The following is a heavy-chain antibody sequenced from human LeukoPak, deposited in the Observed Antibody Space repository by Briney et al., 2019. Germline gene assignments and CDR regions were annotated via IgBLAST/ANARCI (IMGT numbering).Heavy chain of an antibody. J-gene: IGHJ4*02. CDR3: ARDRAVAATHYFDY. D-gene: IGHD6-19*01. Sequence: GSLRLSCAASGFTVSSNYMSWVRQAPGKGLEWVSVIYSGGSTYYADSVKGRFTISRDNSKNTLYLQMNSLRAEDTAVYYCARDRAVAATHYFDYWGQGTLVTVSS. V-gene: IGHV3-66*01. CDR1: GFTVSSNY. CDR2: IYSGGST.